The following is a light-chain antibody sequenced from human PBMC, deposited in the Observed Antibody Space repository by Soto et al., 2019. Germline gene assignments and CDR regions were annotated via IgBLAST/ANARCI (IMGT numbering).Light chain of an antibody. CDR3: QQRSNWPSGT. V-gene: IGKV3-11*01. J-gene: IGKJ1*01. CDR1: QSVTNY. Sequence: EIVLTQSPATLSLSPGERGTLSCRASQSVTNYLAWYQQNPGQAPRLLIYDASNRATGIPARFSGSGSGTDFTLTISSLEPEDFAVHYCQQRSNWPSGTFGQGTKVEIK. CDR2: DAS.